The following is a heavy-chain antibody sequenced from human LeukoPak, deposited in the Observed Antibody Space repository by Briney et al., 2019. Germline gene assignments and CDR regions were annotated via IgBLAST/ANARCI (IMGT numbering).Heavy chain of an antibody. CDR2: IYHSGST. D-gene: IGHD3-16*01. CDR3: ARGSNVGVYYYYYMDV. V-gene: IGHV4-38-2*02. J-gene: IGHJ6*03. CDR1: GYSISSGYY. Sequence: SETLSLTCTVSGYSISSGYYWGWIRQPPGKGLEWIGSIYHSGSTYYNPSLKSRVTISVDTSKNQFSLKLSSVTAADTAVYYCARGSNVGVYYYYYMDVWGKGTTVTVSS.